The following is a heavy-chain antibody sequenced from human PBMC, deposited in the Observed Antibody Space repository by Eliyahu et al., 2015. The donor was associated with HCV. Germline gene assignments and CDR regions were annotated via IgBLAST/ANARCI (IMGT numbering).Heavy chain of an antibody. D-gene: IGHD3-10*01. J-gene: IGHJ4*02. V-gene: IGHV4-34*01. CDR1: CESFTAYF. CDR2: IHRSGGT. Sequence: QVQVQQWGAGLLKPSETLSLTCAVYCESFTAYFFTWIRQPPGKGLEWIGDIHRSGGTNYNPSLESRVTISLDTSKNQISLRMSSVTAADTAVYYCARARRSGLSSAVDYWGQGTLVTVSS. CDR3: ARARRSGLSSAVDY.